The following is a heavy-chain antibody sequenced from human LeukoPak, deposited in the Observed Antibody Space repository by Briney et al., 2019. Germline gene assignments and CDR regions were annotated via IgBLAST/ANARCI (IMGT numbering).Heavy chain of an antibody. J-gene: IGHJ3*02. CDR1: GDSINGYY. CDR3: ARRLVGSDNSWSASDI. V-gene: IGHV4-59*08. CDR2: IYYSGST. D-gene: IGHD3-3*01. Sequence: SETLSLTCTVSGDSINGYYWSWIRQPPGKGLEWIGFIYYSGSTNYSPSLKSRVTISVDTSKNQFSLKLRSVTAADTAVYYCARRLVGSDNSWSASDIWGRGTMVTVSS.